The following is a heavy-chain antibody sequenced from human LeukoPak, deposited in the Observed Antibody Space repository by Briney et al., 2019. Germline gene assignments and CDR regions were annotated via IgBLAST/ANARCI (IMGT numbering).Heavy chain of an antibody. V-gene: IGHV3-30*02. CDR2: IQYDGSKK. CDR3: ERVGTSSVRDWFDP. D-gene: IGHD2-8*01. J-gene: IGHJ5*02. CDR1: GFTFSSNG. Sequence: GGSLRLSCVASGFTFSSNGMHWVRQAPGKGLEGLTFIQYDGSKKYYADSVKGRFTISRDNSKNTLYLKMNGLRAEDTAVYHCERVGTSSVRDWFDPWGQGTLVTVSS.